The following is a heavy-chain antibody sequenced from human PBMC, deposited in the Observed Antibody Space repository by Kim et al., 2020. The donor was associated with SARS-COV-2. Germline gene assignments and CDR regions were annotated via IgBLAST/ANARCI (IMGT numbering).Heavy chain of an antibody. CDR1: GGSFSGYY. CDR3: ARGLRYGGNRPGFRFDP. D-gene: IGHD2-15*01. V-gene: IGHV4-34*01. Sequence: SETLSLTCAVYGGSFSGYYWSWIRQPPGKGLEWIGEINHSGSTNYNPSLKSRVTISVDTSKNQFSLKLSSVTAADTAVYYCARGLRYGGNRPGFRFDPWGQGTLVTVSS. J-gene: IGHJ5*02. CDR2: INHSGST.